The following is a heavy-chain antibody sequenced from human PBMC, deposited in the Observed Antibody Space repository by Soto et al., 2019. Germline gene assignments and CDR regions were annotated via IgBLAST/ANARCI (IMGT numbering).Heavy chain of an antibody. CDR2: VTTSGDTM. V-gene: IGHV3-48*02. CDR1: GFTFSRYN. J-gene: IGHJ6*02. D-gene: IGHD3-10*01. Sequence: GGSLRLSWVASGFTFSRYNMHWVRQAPGKGLEWVAYVTTSGDTMFYADSVEGRFAISRDVAKNSVHLQMNSLGDEDTAVYYCVREEASGSSGLTYHYYYNGMDVWGQGTTVTVSS. CDR3: VREEASGSSGLTYHYYYNGMDV.